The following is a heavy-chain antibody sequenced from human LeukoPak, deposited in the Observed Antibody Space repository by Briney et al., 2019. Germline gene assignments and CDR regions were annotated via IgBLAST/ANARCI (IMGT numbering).Heavy chain of an antibody. J-gene: IGHJ6*03. D-gene: IGHD3-9*01. CDR1: GYTFTSYD. V-gene: IGHV1-8*03. CDR3: SRGADDILTGYYSDYYYYYMDV. CDR2: MNPNSGNT. Sequence: GASVRVSCKASGYTFTSYDINWGRQATGQGLEWMGWMNPNSGNTGYAQKFQGRVTITRNTSISTAYMELSSLRSEDTAVYYCSRGADDILTGYYSDYYYYYMDVWGKGTTVTVSS.